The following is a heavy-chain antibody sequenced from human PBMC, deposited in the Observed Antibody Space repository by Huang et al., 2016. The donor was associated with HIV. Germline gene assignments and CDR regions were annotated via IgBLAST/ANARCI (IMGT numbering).Heavy chain of an antibody. V-gene: IGHV1-18*01. CDR2: IGSDSRDT. CDR3: ARDPYYSNRWKRNDASFL. CDR1: GYDFGRYG. J-gene: IGHJ3*01. D-gene: IGHD4-4*01. Sequence: QVQLVQSGGEVMQPGASVRVSCKASGYDFGRYGMSWVRQAPGQGLGGLGWIGSDSRDTSPAQKFQGRVTMTTDTSTTTTYMELRSLRSDDTAMYYCARDPYYSNRWKRNDASFLWGQGTMITVSS.